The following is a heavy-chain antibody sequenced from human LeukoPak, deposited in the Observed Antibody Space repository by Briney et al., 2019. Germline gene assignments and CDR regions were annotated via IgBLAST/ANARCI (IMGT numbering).Heavy chain of an antibody. CDR3: ASLVRPWNWFDP. J-gene: IGHJ5*02. Sequence: SQTLSFTCTVSGGSISSGDYYWSWIRQPPGKGLEWIGYIYYSGSTYYNPPLKSRVTISVDTSKNQFSLKLSSVTAADTAVYYCASLVRPWNWFDPWGQGTLVTVSS. V-gene: IGHV4-30-4*01. D-gene: IGHD3-10*01. CDR2: IYYSGST. CDR1: GGSISSGDYY.